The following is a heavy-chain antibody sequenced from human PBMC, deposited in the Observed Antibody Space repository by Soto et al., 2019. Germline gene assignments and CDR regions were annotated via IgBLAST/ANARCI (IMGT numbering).Heavy chain of an antibody. CDR1: GGSISSSSYY. CDR3: ASWGYSYGSNWFDP. Sequence: SETLSLTCTVSGGSISSSSYYWGWIRQPPGKGLEWIGSIYYSGSTYYNPSLKSRVTISVDTSKNQFSLKQSSVTAADTAVYYCASWGYSYGSNWFDPWGQGTLVTVSS. V-gene: IGHV4-39*01. J-gene: IGHJ5*02. D-gene: IGHD5-18*01. CDR2: IYYSGST.